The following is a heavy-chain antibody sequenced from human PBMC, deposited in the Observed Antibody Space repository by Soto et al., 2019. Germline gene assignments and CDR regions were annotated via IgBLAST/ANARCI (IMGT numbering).Heavy chain of an antibody. D-gene: IGHD1-26*01. CDR2: IYYSGST. CDR3: ASQYSGRSLGFDY. CDR1: GGYISSYY. Sequence: QVQLQESGPGLVKPSETLSLTCTVSGGYISSYYWSWIRQPPGKGLEWIGYIYYSGSTNYNPSLKSGVTIAGDTSKNQCSLKLSTVTAADPAVYYGASQYSGRSLGFDYWGQGALVTVSS. J-gene: IGHJ4*02. V-gene: IGHV4-59*01.